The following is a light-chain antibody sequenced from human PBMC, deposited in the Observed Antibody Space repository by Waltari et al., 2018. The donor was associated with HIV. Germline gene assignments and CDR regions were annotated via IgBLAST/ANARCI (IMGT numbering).Light chain of an antibody. CDR2: GAS. V-gene: IGKV3-15*01. Sequence: MTQSPATLSVSPGERATLSCRASQSVSSDLAWYHQKPGQAPRLLIYGASTRATGVPARFSGSGSGTEFTLTISSLQSEDFAVYYCQQYNKWPPYTFGQGTKLEIK. CDR3: QQYNKWPPYT. J-gene: IGKJ2*01. CDR1: QSVSSD.